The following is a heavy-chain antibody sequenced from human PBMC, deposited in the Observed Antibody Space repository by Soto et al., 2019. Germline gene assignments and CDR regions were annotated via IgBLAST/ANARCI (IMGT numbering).Heavy chain of an antibody. D-gene: IGHD1-26*01. J-gene: IGHJ4*02. CDR2: ISAGKGDT. CDR3: ARDGFTVISSGSFDY. CDR1: GYTFSSYG. Sequence: VQLVQSGAEVRKPGASVKVSCKASGYTFSSYGISWVRQAPGKGLEWMGWISAGKGDTNYAQKFQGRVSMTTDTSTSTAYMELRSLTFDDTAVYYCARDGFTVISSGSFDYWGQGTLVTVSS. V-gene: IGHV1-18*04.